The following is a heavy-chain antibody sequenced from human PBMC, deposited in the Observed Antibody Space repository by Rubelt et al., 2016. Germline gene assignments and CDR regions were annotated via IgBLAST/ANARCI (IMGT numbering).Heavy chain of an antibody. CDR2: ISTSSTTI. V-gene: IGHV3-48*01. CDR3: ARLGYCSGGSCS. D-gene: IGHD2-15*01. J-gene: IGHJ5*02. Sequence: VRQAPGKGLEWVSYISTSSTTIYYADSVRGRFTISRDNAKNSLYLQMNSLRAEDTAVYYCARLGYCSGGSCSWGQGTLVTVSS.